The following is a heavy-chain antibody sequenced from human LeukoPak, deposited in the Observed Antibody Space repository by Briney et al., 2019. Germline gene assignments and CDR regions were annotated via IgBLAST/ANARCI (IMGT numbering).Heavy chain of an antibody. V-gene: IGHV4-39*07. CDR3: ARDLTYGDRLDY. CDR2: IYYSGST. D-gene: IGHD4-17*01. J-gene: IGHJ4*02. Sequence: SETLSLTCTVSGGSISSSSYYWGWIRQPPGKGLEWIGSIYYSGSTYYNPSLKSRVTISVDTSKNQFSLKLSSVTAADTAVYYCARDLTYGDRLDYWGQGTLVTVSS. CDR1: GGSISSSSYY.